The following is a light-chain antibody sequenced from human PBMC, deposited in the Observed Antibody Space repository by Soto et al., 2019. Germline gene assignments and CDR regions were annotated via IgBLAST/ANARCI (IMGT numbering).Light chain of an antibody. CDR2: EVS. CDR1: QSLLYSDAPPP. Sequence: DIVMTQTPLSLSVTPGQPASISCKSSQSLLYSDAPPPLYWYLQKPGQPPQLLIYEVSNRFSGVPDRFSGSGSRTDFTLKISRVEAADVGVYYCMQSLQPPLTFGGGTKVEIK. CDR3: MQSLQPPLT. V-gene: IGKV2D-29*01. J-gene: IGKJ4*01.